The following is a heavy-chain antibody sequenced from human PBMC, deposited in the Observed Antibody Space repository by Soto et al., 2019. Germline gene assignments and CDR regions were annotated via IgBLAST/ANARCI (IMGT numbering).Heavy chain of an antibody. CDR2: ISYDGSNK. CDR3: AKSAVVTPIY. CDR1: GFTFSSYG. Sequence: GGSLRLSCAASGFTFSSYGMHWVRQAPGKGLEWVAVISYDGSNKYYADSVKGRFTISRDNSKNTLYLQMNSLRAEDTAVYYCAKSAVVTPIYWGQGTLVTVSS. D-gene: IGHD2-21*02. V-gene: IGHV3-30*18. J-gene: IGHJ4*02.